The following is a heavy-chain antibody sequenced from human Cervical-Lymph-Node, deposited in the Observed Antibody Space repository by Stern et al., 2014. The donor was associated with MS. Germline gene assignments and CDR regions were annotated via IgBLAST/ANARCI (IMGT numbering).Heavy chain of an antibody. CDR1: TDTFSNID. V-gene: IGHV1-69*01. CDR2: IIPFFGTA. J-gene: IGHJ4*02. CDR3: VRDQAGVAVY. Sequence: QVQLVQSGAEVKKPGSSTKVSCKASTDTFSNIDISWVRQAPGQGLEWLGGIIPFFGTANYARKVQDRLRITADVSTSTVTMELSSLRSEDTAVYYCVRDQAGVAVYWGQGSLVTVSS. D-gene: IGHD6-19*01.